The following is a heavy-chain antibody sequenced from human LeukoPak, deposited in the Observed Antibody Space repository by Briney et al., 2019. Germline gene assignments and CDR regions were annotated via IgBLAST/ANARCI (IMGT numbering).Heavy chain of an antibody. CDR1: GFTFTSCA. CDR3: AKDGFVDTPMVSTFLDC. V-gene: IGHV3-30*18. CDR2: ISSDGRNK. J-gene: IGHJ4*02. Sequence: PGGSLRLSCAASGFTFTSCAMHWVRQAPGKGLQWVAVISSDGRNKYYADSVKGRFTISRGSSKNTLYLQMNSLRPEDTAVYYCAKDGFVDTPMVSTFLDCWGQGTLVTVSS. D-gene: IGHD5-18*01.